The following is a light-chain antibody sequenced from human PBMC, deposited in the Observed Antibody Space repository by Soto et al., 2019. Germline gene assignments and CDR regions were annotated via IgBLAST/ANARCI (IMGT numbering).Light chain of an antibody. Sequence: EMVMTQSPATLSVSPGERATLSCRASQSVSSNLAWYQQKPGQAPRLLIYGASRTATGIPDRFTGSGSGTDFTLTISRLEPEDFAVYYCQQYVSSPWAFGQGTKVDIK. V-gene: IGKV3-20*01. CDR3: QQYVSSPWA. CDR1: QSVSSN. CDR2: GAS. J-gene: IGKJ1*01.